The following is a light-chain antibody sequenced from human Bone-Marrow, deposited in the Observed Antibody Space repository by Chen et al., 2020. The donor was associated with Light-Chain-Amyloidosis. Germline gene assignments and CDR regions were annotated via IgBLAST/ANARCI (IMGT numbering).Light chain of an antibody. V-gene: IGLV5-45*02. CDR1: SGINVGTYR. Sequence: QAVLTQPSSLSASPGASASLTCTLRSGINVGTYRIYWYQQKPGSPPQYLLRYRSDSDKQQGSGVPLRFSGSKDASDNAGILLISGLQSEDEADYYCIIWHSSASVFGGGTKLTVL. J-gene: IGLJ2*01. CDR3: IIWHSSASV. CDR2: YRSDSDK.